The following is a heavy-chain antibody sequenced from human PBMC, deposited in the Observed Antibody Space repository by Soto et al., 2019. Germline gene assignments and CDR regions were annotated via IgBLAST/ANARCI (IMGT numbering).Heavy chain of an antibody. CDR1: GVSFSGYY. Sequence: SETLSLTCAVYGVSFSGYYWSWIRQPPGKGLEWIGEINHSGSTNYNPSLKSRVTISVDTSKNQFSLKLSSVTAADTAVYYCARGRRSSSWYFGWFGPWGQGTLVTVSS. V-gene: IGHV4-34*01. D-gene: IGHD6-13*01. J-gene: IGHJ5*02. CDR2: INHSGST. CDR3: ARGRRSSSWYFGWFGP.